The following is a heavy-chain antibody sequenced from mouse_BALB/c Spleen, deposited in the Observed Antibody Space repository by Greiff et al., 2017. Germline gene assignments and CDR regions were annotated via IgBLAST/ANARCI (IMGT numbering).Heavy chain of an antibody. D-gene: IGHD1-1*01. CDR1: GFAFSSYD. V-gene: IGHV5-12-1*01. CDR2: ISSGGGST. J-gene: IGHJ2*01. CDR3: ARHYYGSSFFDY. Sequence: EVKVVESGGGLVKPGGSLKLSCAASGFAFSSYDMSWVRQTPEKRLEWVAYISSGGGSTYYPDTVKGRFTISRDNAKNTLYLQMSSLKSEDTAMYYCARHYYGSSFFDYWGQGTTLTVSS.